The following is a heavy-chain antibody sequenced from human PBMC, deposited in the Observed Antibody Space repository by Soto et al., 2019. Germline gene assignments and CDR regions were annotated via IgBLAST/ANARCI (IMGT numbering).Heavy chain of an antibody. CDR3: ARGGIPNYYGMDV. Sequence: GGSLRLSCAASGFTFDDYAMHWVRQAPGKGLEWVSGISWNSGSIGYADSAKGRFTISRDNAKNSLYLQMNSLRAEDTALYYCARGGIPNYYGMDVWGQGTTVTVSS. CDR1: GFTFDDYA. D-gene: IGHD2-15*01. V-gene: IGHV3-9*01. J-gene: IGHJ6*02. CDR2: ISWNSGSI.